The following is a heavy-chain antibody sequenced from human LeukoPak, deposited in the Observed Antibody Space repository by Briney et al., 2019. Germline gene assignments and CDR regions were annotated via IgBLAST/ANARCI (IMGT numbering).Heavy chain of an antibody. V-gene: IGHV4-31*03. CDR2: IYYSGST. J-gene: IGHJ6*03. Sequence: ASETLSLTCTVSGGSISSGGYYWSWIRQHPGKGLEWIGYIYYSGSTYYNPSLKSRVTISVDTSKNQFSLKLSSVTAADTAVYYCARDKVSGSFCSTTSCSDYYYMDVWGKGTTVTVSS. CDR1: GGSISSGGYY. CDR3: ARDKVSGSFCSTTSCSDYYYMDV. D-gene: IGHD2-2*01.